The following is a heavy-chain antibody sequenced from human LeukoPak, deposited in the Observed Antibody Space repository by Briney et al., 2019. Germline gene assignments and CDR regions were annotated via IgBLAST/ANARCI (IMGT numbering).Heavy chain of an antibody. CDR1: GFTFSSYS. V-gene: IGHV3-48*01. Sequence: GGSLRLSCAASGFTFSSYSMKWVRQAPGKGLEWVSYISSSSSTIYYADSVKGRFTISRDNANNSLYLQMNSLRVEDTAVYYCARRSYSGLDYWGQGTLVTVSS. CDR3: ARRSYSGLDY. D-gene: IGHD2-15*01. CDR2: ISSSSSTI. J-gene: IGHJ4*02.